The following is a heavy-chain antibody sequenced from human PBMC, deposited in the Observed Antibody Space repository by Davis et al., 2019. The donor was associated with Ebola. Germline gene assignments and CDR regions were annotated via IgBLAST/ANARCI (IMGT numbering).Heavy chain of an antibody. CDR1: GYTFTHYG. CDR2: INPHNGNT. J-gene: IGHJ4*02. V-gene: IGHV1-18*04. CDR3: ARGGGSYSADY. D-gene: IGHD1-26*01. Sequence: ASVKVSCKASGYTFTHYGITWVRQAPGQGLEWMGWINPHNGNTNYAQNVQGRVTMTTDTSTGTAYMELRSLRSDDTAVYYCARGGGSYSADYWGQGTLVTVSS.